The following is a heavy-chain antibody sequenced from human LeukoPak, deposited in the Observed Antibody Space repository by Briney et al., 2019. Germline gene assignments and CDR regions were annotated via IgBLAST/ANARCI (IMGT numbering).Heavy chain of an antibody. Sequence: VASVKVSCKVSGYTLTDLSMHWVRQAPGKGLEWMGGFDLEDGESIYAQKFQGRVTMTEDTSTDTAYMDLSSLRSEDTAVYYCATDLARVGGSYGFDSWGQGTLVTVSS. D-gene: IGHD1-26*01. CDR2: FDLEDGES. V-gene: IGHV1-24*01. J-gene: IGHJ4*02. CDR3: ATDLARVGGSYGFDS. CDR1: GYTLTDLS.